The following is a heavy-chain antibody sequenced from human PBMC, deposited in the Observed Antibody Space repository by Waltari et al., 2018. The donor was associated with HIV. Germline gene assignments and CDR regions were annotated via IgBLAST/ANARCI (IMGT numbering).Heavy chain of an antibody. J-gene: IGHJ3*01. Sequence: EVQLVDSGGGLVQPGSSLRLSCAGSGIAIDDYAMHWVRQRPGKGLGWVSAISYNSGSAAYADSVRGRFTVSRDNSKNSVYLQMDSLRPEDTAFYFCAKDHGGYWRRDDIYFDVWGRGTKVTVSS. D-gene: IGHD3-22*01. CDR2: ISYNSGSA. V-gene: IGHV3-9*01. CDR3: AKDHGGYWRRDDIYFDV. CDR1: GIAIDDYA.